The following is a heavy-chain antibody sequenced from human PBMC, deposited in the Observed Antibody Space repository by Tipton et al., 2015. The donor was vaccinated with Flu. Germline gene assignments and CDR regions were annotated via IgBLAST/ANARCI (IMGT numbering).Heavy chain of an antibody. CDR2: IYYSGST. J-gene: IGHJ4*02. Sequence: TLSLTCTVSGGSISGYYWTWIRQPPGKGLEWIGYIYYSGSTNYNPSLKSRVTISVDTSKNQFSLKLSSVTAADTAVYYCARIAAAGTGYFDYWGQGTLVTVSS. D-gene: IGHD6-13*01. CDR3: ARIAAAGTGYFDY. V-gene: IGHV4-59*01. CDR1: GGSISGYY.